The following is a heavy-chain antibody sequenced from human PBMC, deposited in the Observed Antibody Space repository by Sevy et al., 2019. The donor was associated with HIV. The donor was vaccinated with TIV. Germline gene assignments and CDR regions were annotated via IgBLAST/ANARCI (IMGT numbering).Heavy chain of an antibody. CDR1: GGSISSGDYY. D-gene: IGHD2-2*01. Sequence: SETLSLTCTVSGGSISSGDYYWSWMRQPPGKGLEWIGYIYYSGITYYNPSLKSRVTISVDTVRSQFSLKLGSVTAADTAVYYGARYCISTSPHNWFDPWGQGTLVTVSS. CDR3: ARYCISTSPHNWFDP. V-gene: IGHV4-30-4*01. J-gene: IGHJ5*02. CDR2: IYYSGIT.